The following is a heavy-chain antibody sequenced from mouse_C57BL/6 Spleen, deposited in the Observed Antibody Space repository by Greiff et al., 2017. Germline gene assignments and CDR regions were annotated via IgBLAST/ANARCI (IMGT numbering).Heavy chain of an antibody. CDR1: GFTFSDYG. Sequence: EVKLMESGGGLVKPGGSLTLSCAASGFTFSDYGMHWVRQAPEKGLEWVAYISSGSSTIYYADTVKGRFTISRDNAKNTLFLQMTSLRSEDTAMYYCARGGYYYAMDYWGQGTSVTVSS. J-gene: IGHJ4*01. CDR2: ISSGSSTI. CDR3: ARGGYYYAMDY. V-gene: IGHV5-17*01.